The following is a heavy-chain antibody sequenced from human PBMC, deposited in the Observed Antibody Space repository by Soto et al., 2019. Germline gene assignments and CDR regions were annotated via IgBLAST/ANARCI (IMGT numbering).Heavy chain of an antibody. V-gene: IGHV4-31*03. J-gene: IGHJ5*02. CDR2: IYYSGTT. CDR3: ARSVDP. Sequence: SETLSLTCTVSGGSISSGGYYWSWIRQHPGKGLEWIGHIYYSGTTYYNPSLRSRVTISVDTSKNQFSLRLTSVTAADTAVYYCARSVDPWGQGTLVTVSS. CDR1: GGSISSGGYY.